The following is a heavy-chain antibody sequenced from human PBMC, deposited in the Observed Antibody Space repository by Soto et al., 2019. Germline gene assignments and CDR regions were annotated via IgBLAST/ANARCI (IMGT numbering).Heavy chain of an antibody. V-gene: IGHV3-48*02. J-gene: IGHJ4*02. CDR2: ISSGSKTI. CDR1: GFPFSSYS. CDR3: AREDILGARSFDY. Sequence: GASLRLSCVASGFPFSSYSVNWVLQAPGKGLEWVSYISSGSKTIYYAGCVKGRFTVSRDNSKNSKFLQMNSLRDEDTAVYYCAREDILGARSFDYWGQGTLVTVSS. D-gene: IGHD1-26*01.